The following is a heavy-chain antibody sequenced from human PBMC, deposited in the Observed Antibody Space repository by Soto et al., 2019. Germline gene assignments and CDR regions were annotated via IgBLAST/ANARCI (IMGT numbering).Heavy chain of an antibody. Sequence: QVQLQESGPGLVKPSQTLSLTCTVSGGSISSGGYYWSWNRQHPGKGLEWIGYIYYSGSTYYNPSLKSRVTISVDTSKNQFSLKLSSVTAADTAVYYCARVEDYTITRDYYYYMDVWGKGTTVTVSS. D-gene: IGHD5-12*01. CDR3: ARVEDYTITRDYYYYMDV. J-gene: IGHJ6*03. CDR1: GGSISSGGYY. V-gene: IGHV4-31*03. CDR2: IYYSGST.